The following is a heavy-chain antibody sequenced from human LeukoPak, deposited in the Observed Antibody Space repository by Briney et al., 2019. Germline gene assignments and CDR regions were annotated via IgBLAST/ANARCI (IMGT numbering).Heavy chain of an antibody. D-gene: IGHD6-19*01. CDR1: GFMFHDYA. Sequence: GGSLRLSCAAPGFMFHDYAIHWVCQAPGKVLEWVSLISGDGGSTFYADSVKGRFTISRDNSKHSLYLQMNSLRSYDIALYYCARESESSGWYDYWGQGTLVTVSS. CDR3: ARESESSGWYDY. CDR2: ISGDGGST. V-gene: IGHV3-43*02. J-gene: IGHJ4*02.